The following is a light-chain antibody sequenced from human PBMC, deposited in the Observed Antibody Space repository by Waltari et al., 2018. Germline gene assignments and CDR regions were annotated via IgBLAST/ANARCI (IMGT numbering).Light chain of an antibody. CDR1: QSVSSNF. J-gene: IGKJ4*01. Sequence: EIVLTQSPGPLSLSPGDRATLSCRASQSVSSNFLPWYQQKPGQAPSLLIYVASSRATGIPNKFSGSGSGKDFTLTINRLEPEDFAVYYCQQYGRSPLTFGEGTKVEIK. CDR3: QQYGRSPLT. V-gene: IGKV3-20*01. CDR2: VAS.